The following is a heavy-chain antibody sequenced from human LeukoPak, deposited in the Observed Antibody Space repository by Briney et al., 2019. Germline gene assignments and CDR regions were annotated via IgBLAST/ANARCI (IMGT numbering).Heavy chain of an antibody. CDR3: ARGPPRGKYYYMDV. D-gene: IGHD1-1*01. J-gene: IGHJ6*03. Sequence: GGSLRLSCAASGFTFSSFDMHWVRQPTGQGLEWVSTIGTASDTYYPGSVEGRFTLSRDTAKNSLYLQMNSLTAGDTAVYYCARGPPRGKYYYMDVWGKGTTVTVSS. V-gene: IGHV3-13*01. CDR1: GFTFSSFD. CDR2: IGTASDT.